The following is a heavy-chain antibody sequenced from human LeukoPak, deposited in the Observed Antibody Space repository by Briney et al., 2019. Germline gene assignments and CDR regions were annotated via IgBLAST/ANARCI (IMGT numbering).Heavy chain of an antibody. CDR3: ARRGTTYCTVDSCHPNWFDP. D-gene: IGHD2-15*01. CDR1: GFTFSDYY. CDR2: INGSSSDT. J-gene: IGHJ5*02. V-gene: IGHV3-11*03. Sequence: GGSLRLSCAASGFTFSDYYMTWIRQAPGRGLEWISYINGSSSDTKYADSVKGRFTISRDNAKNSVYLLMNSLRAEDTAVHYCARRGTTYCTVDSCHPNWFDPGGQGTLVTVSP.